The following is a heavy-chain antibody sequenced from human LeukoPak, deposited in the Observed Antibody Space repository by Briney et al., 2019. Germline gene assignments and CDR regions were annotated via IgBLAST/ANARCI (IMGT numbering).Heavy chain of an antibody. Sequence: PGGSLRLSCAASGFTFSSYSMNWVRQAPGKGLEWVSSISSSSSYIYYADSVKGRFTISRDNAKNSLYLQMNSLRAEDTAVYYCARGRVVVIGLGSSYWYFDLWGRGTLVTVSS. CDR2: ISSSSSYI. D-gene: IGHD3-22*01. CDR1: GFTFSSYS. J-gene: IGHJ2*01. V-gene: IGHV3-21*01. CDR3: ARGRVVVIGLGSSYWYFDL.